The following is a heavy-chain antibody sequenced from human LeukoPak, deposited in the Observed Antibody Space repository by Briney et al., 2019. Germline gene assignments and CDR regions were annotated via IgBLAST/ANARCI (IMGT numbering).Heavy chain of an antibody. CDR1: GGSISSYY. D-gene: IGHD3-3*01. J-gene: IGHJ5*02. Sequence: SETLSLTCTVSGGSISSYYWSWIRQPAGKGLEWIGRIYTSGSTNYNPSLKSRVTMSVDTSKNQFSLKVDSVSAADTAVYYCARGDYDFWSGNWRFDPWGQGTLVTVSS. CDR3: ARGDYDFWSGNWRFDP. V-gene: IGHV4-4*07. CDR2: IYTSGST.